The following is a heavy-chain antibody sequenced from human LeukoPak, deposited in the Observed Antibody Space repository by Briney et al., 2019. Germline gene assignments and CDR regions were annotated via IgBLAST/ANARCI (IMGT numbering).Heavy chain of an antibody. Sequence: GGSLRLSCTVSGFTVSSNSMSWVRQAPGKGLEWVSFIFSSTHYSDSMTGRFTISRDNSKNTLYLQMNSLRAEDTAVYYCARAHNWKYGSFDFWGQGTLVTVSS. CDR1: GFTVSSNS. CDR3: ARAHNWKYGSFDF. V-gene: IGHV3-53*01. J-gene: IGHJ4*02. D-gene: IGHD1-7*01. CDR2: IFSST.